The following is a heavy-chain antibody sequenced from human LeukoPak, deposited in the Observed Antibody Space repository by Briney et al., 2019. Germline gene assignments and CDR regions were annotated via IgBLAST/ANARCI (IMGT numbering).Heavy chain of an antibody. CDR2: INHSGST. J-gene: IGHJ3*02. Sequence: SETLSLTCAVYGGSFSGYYWSWIRQPPGKGLEWIGEINHSGSTNYNPSLKSRVTISVDTSKNQFSLKLSSVTAADTAVYYCARGRTVTTSDAFDIWGQGTMVTASS. CDR1: GGSFSGYY. CDR3: ARGRTVTTSDAFDI. D-gene: IGHD4-17*01. V-gene: IGHV4-34*01.